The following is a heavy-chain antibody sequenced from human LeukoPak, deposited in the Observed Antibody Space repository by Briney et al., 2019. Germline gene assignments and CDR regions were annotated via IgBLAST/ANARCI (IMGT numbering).Heavy chain of an antibody. CDR1: GFTFSSYW. V-gene: IGHV3-74*01. CDR2: INTDGTTT. CDR3: ARDTALYYMDV. Sequence: GGSLRLSCSASGFTFSSYWMHWVRQIPGKGLLWVSHINTDGTTTNYADTVKGRFTISRDNAKNTLYLQMNNLRAEDTGVFYCARDTALYYMDVWGKGTTVTVS. D-gene: IGHD5-18*01. J-gene: IGHJ6*03.